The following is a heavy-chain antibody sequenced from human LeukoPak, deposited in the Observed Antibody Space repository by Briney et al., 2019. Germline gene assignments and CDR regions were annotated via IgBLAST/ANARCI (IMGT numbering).Heavy chain of an antibody. D-gene: IGHD5-18*01. CDR3: AKRIQSAMATGY. CDR2: INGSGGST. CDR1: GFTFSSYA. Sequence: GGSLRLSCAASGFTFSSYAMSWVRQAPGEGLEWVSDINGSGGSTYYADSVKGRFTISRDNSKNTLYLQMNGLRAEDTAVYYCAKRIQSAMATGYWGQGTLVTVSS. J-gene: IGHJ4*02. V-gene: IGHV3-23*01.